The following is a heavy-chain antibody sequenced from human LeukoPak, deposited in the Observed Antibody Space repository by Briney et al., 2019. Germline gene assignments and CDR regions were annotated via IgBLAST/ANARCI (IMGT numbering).Heavy chain of an antibody. CDR2: ISYDGSNK. V-gene: IGHV3-30*18. J-gene: IGHJ4*02. D-gene: IGHD6-19*01. Sequence: GGSLRLSCAASGFTFSSYGMHWVRQVPGKGLEWVAVISYDGSNKYYADSVKGRFTISRDNSKNTLYLQMNSLRAEDTAVYYCAKLISSGEFDYWGQGTLVTVSS. CDR1: GFTFSSYG. CDR3: AKLISSGEFDY.